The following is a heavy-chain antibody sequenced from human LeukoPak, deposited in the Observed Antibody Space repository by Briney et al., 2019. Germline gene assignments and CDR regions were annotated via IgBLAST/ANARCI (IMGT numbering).Heavy chain of an antibody. D-gene: IGHD6-13*01. CDR2: INHSGST. Sequence: SETLSLTCALYGGSFSGYYWSCIRHPPGKGLEWIGEINHSGSTNYNPSLKSRVTISVDTSKNQLSMKLSSVTAADTAVYYCARVGGSWLSYYYGMDVWGQGTTVTVSS. CDR1: GGSFSGYY. CDR3: ARVGGSWLSYYYGMDV. V-gene: IGHV4-34*01. J-gene: IGHJ6*02.